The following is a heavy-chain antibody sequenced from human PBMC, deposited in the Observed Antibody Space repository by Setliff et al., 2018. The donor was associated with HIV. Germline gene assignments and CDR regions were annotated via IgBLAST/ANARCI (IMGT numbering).Heavy chain of an antibody. V-gene: IGHV3-21*01. CDR3: ARNGDYEWVGGDYYFDF. D-gene: IGHD4-17*01. CDR1: GFTFSSYN. CDR2: ISSSSSYI. J-gene: IGHJ4*02. Sequence: GGSLRLSCAASGFTFSSYNMNWVRQAPGKGLEWVSSISSSSSYIYYADSLKGRFTISRDNARNSLYLQVNILRAEDTAVYYCARNGDYEWVGGDYYFDFWGQGTLVTVSS.